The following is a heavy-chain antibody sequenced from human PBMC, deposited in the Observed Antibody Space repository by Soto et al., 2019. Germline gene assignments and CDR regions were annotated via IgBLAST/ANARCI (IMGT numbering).Heavy chain of an antibody. J-gene: IGHJ4*02. D-gene: IGHD2-8*01. Sequence: EEQLVESGGGLVQPGGSLRLSCAASGFTFSSYWMHWVRQAPGQGLVWVSRINPGGSITAYADSVRGRFTISRDNAKNTLYLQMNSLRGDDTAVYYCARVPTGKYGVWTYWGQGTLVTVSS. CDR3: ARVPTGKYGVWTY. CDR2: INPGGSIT. V-gene: IGHV3-74*01. CDR1: GFTFSSYW.